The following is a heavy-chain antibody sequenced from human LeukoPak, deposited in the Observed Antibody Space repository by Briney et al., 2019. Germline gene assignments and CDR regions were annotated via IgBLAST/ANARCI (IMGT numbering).Heavy chain of an antibody. CDR2: IYSGGRT. CDR1: GLTVSNNY. CDR3: AIYDSSGYYNY. J-gene: IGHJ4*02. D-gene: IGHD3-22*01. V-gene: IGHV3-53*01. Sequence: PGGSLRLSCAASGLTVSNNYMSWVRQAPGKGLEWVSVIYSGGRTFYADSVKGRFTISRDNSKNTLYLQMNSLRAEDTAVYYCAIYDSSGYYNYWGQGTLVTVSS.